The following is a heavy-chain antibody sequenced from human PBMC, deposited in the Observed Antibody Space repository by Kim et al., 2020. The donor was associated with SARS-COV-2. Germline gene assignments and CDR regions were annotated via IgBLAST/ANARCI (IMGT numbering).Heavy chain of an antibody. D-gene: IGHD6-19*01. CDR1: GGSFSGYY. CDR2: INHSGST. Sequence: SETLSLTCAVYGGSFSGYYWSWIRQPPGKGLEWIGEINHSGSTNYNPSLKSRVTISVDTSKNQFSLKLSSVTAADTAVYYCARAHISWSGSGWYNRKGAHDAFDIWGQGTMVTVSS. J-gene: IGHJ3*02. V-gene: IGHV4-34*01. CDR3: ARAHISWSGSGWYNRKGAHDAFDI.